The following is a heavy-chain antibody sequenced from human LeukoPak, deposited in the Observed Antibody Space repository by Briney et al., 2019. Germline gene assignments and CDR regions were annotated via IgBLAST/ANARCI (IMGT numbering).Heavy chain of an antibody. V-gene: IGHV3-23*01. CDR1: GGSFSGYY. J-gene: IGHJ4*02. D-gene: IGHD3-10*01. CDR2: ISGSGGST. CDR3: AKVGPLLWFGELTVFDY. Sequence: PSGTLSLTCAVSGGSFSGYYLSWIRQPPGKGLEWVSAISGSGGSTYYADSVKGRFTISRDNSKNTLYLQMNSLRAEDTAVYHCAKVGPLLWFGELTVFDYWGQGTLVTASS.